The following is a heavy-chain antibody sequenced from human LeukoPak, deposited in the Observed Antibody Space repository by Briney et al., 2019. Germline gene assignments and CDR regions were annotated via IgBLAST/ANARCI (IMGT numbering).Heavy chain of an antibody. V-gene: IGHV3-11*04. Sequence: GGSLRLSCAASGVTFRNYNISWIRQAPGEGLEWVSYISSSGSTIYYADFARGRFPIPGDNAKNSLYLQMNSLRAEDRAVYYCERADRQWKNWFDLWGQGTLVTVSS. CDR3: ERADRQWKNWFDL. J-gene: IGHJ5*02. D-gene: IGHD6-19*01. CDR1: GVTFRNYN. CDR2: ISSSGSTI.